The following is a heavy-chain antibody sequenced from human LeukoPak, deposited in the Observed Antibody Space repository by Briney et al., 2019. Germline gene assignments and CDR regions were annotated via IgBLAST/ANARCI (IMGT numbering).Heavy chain of an antibody. D-gene: IGHD3/OR15-3a*01. CDR3: AKQTGSGLFILP. CDR1: GYSISSGYY. J-gene: IGHJ4*02. Sequence: SETLSLTCTVSGYSISSGYYWGWIRQPPGKGLEWIGSIYHSGSTYYNPSLKSRVTISVDTSKNQFSLKLSSVTAADTAVYYCAKQTGSGLFILPGGQGTLVTDSS. CDR2: IYHSGST. V-gene: IGHV4-38-2*02.